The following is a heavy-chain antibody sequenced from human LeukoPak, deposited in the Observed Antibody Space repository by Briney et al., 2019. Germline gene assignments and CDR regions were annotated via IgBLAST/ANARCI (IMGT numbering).Heavy chain of an antibody. Sequence: GGPLRLSCAASGLPFSSHWMHWLRQAPGKGLVWVSRINGAGRSTIYPDSVKGRFTVSRDNAKNTLNLQMNSLRAEDTAVYYCARDLFFSDAGYSSGWRAEYFHHWGQGTLVSVSS. J-gene: IGHJ1*01. CDR3: ARDLFFSDAGYSSGWRAEYFHH. V-gene: IGHV3-74*01. D-gene: IGHD6-19*01. CDR2: INGAGRST. CDR1: GLPFSSHW.